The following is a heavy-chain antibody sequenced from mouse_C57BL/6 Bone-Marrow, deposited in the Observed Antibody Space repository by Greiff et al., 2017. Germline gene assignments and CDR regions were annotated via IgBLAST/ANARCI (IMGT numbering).Heavy chain of an antibody. Sequence: EVNVVESGGGLVKPGGSLKLSCAASGFTFSSYAMSWVRQTPEKRLEWVATISDGGSYTYYPDNVKGRFTISRDNAKNNLYLQMSHLKSEDTAMYYCARDRGYYGTQFAYWGQGTLVTVSA. CDR2: ISDGGSYT. V-gene: IGHV5-4*01. CDR3: ARDRGYYGTQFAY. CDR1: GFTFSSYA. D-gene: IGHD1-1*01. J-gene: IGHJ3*01.